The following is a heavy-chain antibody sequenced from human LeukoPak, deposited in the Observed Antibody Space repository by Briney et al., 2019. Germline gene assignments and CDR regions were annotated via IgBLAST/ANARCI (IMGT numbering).Heavy chain of an antibody. Sequence: GGSLRLSCAASGFTFSSYSMNWVRQAPGKGLEWVSYISSSSSTMYYADSVKGRFTISRDNSKNTLYLQMNSLRAEDTAVYYCAKRDYSNYVGPFDYWGQGTLVTVSS. CDR1: GFTFSSYS. CDR2: ISSSSSTM. V-gene: IGHV3-48*01. D-gene: IGHD4-11*01. CDR3: AKRDYSNYVGPFDY. J-gene: IGHJ4*02.